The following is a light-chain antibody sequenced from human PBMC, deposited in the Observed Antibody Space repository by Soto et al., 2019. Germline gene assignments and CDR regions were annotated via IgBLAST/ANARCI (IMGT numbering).Light chain of an antibody. CDR3: QQYNKWPLIT. J-gene: IGKJ5*01. V-gene: IGKV3-15*01. CDR2: GAS. Sequence: EIVLTQSPATLSLSPGERATLSCRASQSVGRNLAWYQQKPGQAPRLLIYGASFRATGMPARFSGSGSGTEFTLTISSLQSEDFALYYCQQYNKWPLITFGQGTRLEIK. CDR1: QSVGRN.